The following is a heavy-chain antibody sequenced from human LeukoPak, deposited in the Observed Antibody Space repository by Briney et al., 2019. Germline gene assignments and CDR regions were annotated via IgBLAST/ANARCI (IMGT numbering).Heavy chain of an antibody. CDR2: IYYSGST. CDR3: ARVGSSWYIWFDP. CDR1: GGSISSYY. Sequence: SETLSLTCTVSGGSISSYYWSWIRQPPGKGLEWIGYIYYSGSTNYNPSLKSRVTISVDTSKNQFSLKLSSVTAADTAVCYCARVGSSWYIWFDPWGQGTLVTVSS. D-gene: IGHD6-13*01. V-gene: IGHV4-59*01. J-gene: IGHJ5*02.